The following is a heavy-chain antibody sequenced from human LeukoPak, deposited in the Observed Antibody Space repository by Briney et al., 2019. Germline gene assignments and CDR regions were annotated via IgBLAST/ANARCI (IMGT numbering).Heavy chain of an antibody. CDR1: GFTFSSYT. CDR3: ARGGVYSTSAVDY. V-gene: IGHV3-30*04. Sequence: EPGGSLRLSCAASGFTFSSYTMHWVRQAPGKGLGWVALISYDGSNKYYADSVKGRFTISRDTSKNTLYLQMNSLRAEDTAVYYCARGGVYSTSAVDYWGQGTLVTVSS. CDR2: ISYDGSNK. D-gene: IGHD6-6*01. J-gene: IGHJ4*02.